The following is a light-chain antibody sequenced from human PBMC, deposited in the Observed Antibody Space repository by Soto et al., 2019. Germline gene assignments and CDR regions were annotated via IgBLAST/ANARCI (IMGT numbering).Light chain of an antibody. CDR3: QRSNSTTYT. J-gene: IGKJ2*01. CDR1: HRISSY. V-gene: IGKV1-39*01. CDR2: GSS. Sequence: DIQMTQSPSSLSASVGDRVTITCRASHRISSYLNWYQQKPGKAPKLLIFGSSSLQSGVPSGFSGSGSGTDCTLTINSLQPEDFATYYGQRSNSTTYTFRHGNTLEIK.